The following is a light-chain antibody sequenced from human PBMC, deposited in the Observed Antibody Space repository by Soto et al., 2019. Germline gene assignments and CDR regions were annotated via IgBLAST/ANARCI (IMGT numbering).Light chain of an antibody. CDR3: QQYGSSPTWT. V-gene: IGKV3-20*01. CDR2: GAS. CDR1: QSVSSNY. J-gene: IGKJ1*01. Sequence: EIVLTQSPGTLSLSPGERATLSCRASQSVSSNYLAWYQQKPGQAPRVLIYGASSRATGIPDRFSGSGSGTDFTLTISRLESEDFAVYYCQQYGSSPTWTFGQGTKVEIK.